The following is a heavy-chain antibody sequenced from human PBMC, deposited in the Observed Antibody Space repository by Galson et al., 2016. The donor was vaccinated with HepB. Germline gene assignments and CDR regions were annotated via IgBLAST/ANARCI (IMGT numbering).Heavy chain of an antibody. D-gene: IGHD6-19*01. CDR3: ARDVRSAVAQSGMDV. Sequence: LRLSCAASGFSIRNNYMSWVRQAPGKGLEWVSVIYSGGDTSYAGSVKGRFTMSRDISKNTLYLQMNSLTVDDTAVYFCARDVRSAVAQSGMDVWGQGTTVAVSS. CDR1: GFSIRNNY. J-gene: IGHJ6*02. CDR2: IYSGGDT. V-gene: IGHV3-53*01.